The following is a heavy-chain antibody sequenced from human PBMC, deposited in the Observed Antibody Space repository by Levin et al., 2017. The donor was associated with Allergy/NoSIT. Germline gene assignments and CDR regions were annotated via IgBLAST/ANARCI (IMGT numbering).Heavy chain of an antibody. CDR3: ARINIVILPSANFDY. J-gene: IGHJ4*02. Sequence: SETLSLTCSVSGGSIRSSTYYWGWIRQPPGKGLEWIGSINYSGNTYYNPSLMSRVTIFVDTSKNQFSLKVTSVSAADTAVYYCARINIVILPSANFDYWGQGTLVTVSS. D-gene: IGHD2-2*01. CDR1: GGSIRSSTYY. CDR2: INYSGNT. V-gene: IGHV4-39*01.